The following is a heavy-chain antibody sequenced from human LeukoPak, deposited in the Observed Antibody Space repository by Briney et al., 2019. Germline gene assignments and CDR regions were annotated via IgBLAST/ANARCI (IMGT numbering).Heavy chain of an antibody. CDR2: INPNSGGT. CDR3: ARDSLVLVSWDY. D-gene: IGHD2/OR15-2a*01. CDR1: GYTFTGYY. V-gene: IGHV1-2*02. J-gene: IGHJ4*02. Sequence: GASVKVSCKASGYTFTGYYMHWVRQAPGQGREWMGWINPNSGGTNYAQKFQGRVTMTRDTSISTAYMELSRLRSDDTAVYYCARDSLVLVSWDYWGQGTLVTVSS.